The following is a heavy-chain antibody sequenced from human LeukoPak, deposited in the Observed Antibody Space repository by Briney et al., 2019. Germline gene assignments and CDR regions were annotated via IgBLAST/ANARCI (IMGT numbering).Heavy chain of an antibody. CDR2: ISSTSSTI. Sequence: PGGSLRLSCAASGFTVSSNYMSWVRQAPGKGLEWVSYISSTSSTIYYADSAKGRFTISRDNAKNSLYLQMNSLRDEDTAVYYCARAAPYYYDSSGYSAFDSWGQGTMVTVSA. D-gene: IGHD3-22*01. V-gene: IGHV3-48*02. CDR1: GFTVSSNY. J-gene: IGHJ3*02. CDR3: ARAAPYYYDSSGYSAFDS.